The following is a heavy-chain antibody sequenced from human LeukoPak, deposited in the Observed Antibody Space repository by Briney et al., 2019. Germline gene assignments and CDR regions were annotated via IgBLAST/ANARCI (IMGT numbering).Heavy chain of an antibody. CDR3: TRAEQFDGIVGPRPAVVADY. Sequence: PGGSLRLSCAASGYIFSIYEINWVRQAPGKGLEWVSYISSSGSTIFYADSVKGRFTISRDYDKNSLYLQMNSLRVGHAPVYLCTRAEQFDGIVGPRPAVVADYWSQATLVTVYS. V-gene: IGHV3-48*03. CDR1: GYIFSIYE. D-gene: IGHD2-15*01. J-gene: IGHJ4*02. CDR2: ISSSGSTI.